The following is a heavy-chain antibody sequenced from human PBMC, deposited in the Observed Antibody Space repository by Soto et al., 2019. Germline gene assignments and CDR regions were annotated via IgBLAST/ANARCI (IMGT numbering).Heavy chain of an antibody. CDR3: ARLIGTSWLDS. CDR1: GDSVSSNNVV. J-gene: IGHJ5*01. D-gene: IGHD2-2*01. V-gene: IGHV6-1*01. CDR2: TYYRSKWFN. Sequence: SPTLSLTGDISGDSVSSNNVVWNWIRQSPSGGLEWLGRTYYRSKWFNEYALSVKSRITINADTSNNRVSLQLNSVTPEDSAVYYCARLIGTSWLDSWGQGTQVTVSS.